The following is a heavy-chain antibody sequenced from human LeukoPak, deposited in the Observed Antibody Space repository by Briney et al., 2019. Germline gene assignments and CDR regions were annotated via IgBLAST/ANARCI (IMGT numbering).Heavy chain of an antibody. CDR2: ISAYNGHT. CDR3: ARGPRTYYYGSGSYIDY. CDR1: GYAFTSYG. Sequence: ASVKVSCKASGYAFTSYGISWVRQAPGQGLEWMGWISAYNGHTNYAQKLQGRVTMTRNTSISTAYMELSSLRSEDTAVYYCARGPRTYYYGSGSYIDYWGQGTLVTVSS. V-gene: IGHV1-18*01. J-gene: IGHJ4*02. D-gene: IGHD3-10*01.